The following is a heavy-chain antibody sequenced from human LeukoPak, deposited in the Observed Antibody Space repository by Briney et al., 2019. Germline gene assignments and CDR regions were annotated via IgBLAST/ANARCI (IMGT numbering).Heavy chain of an antibody. D-gene: IGHD6-13*01. CDR2: IYSGGST. CDR3: AKARDIAAASGAFDY. CDR1: GFTVSSNY. Sequence: PEGSLRLSCAASGFTVSSNYMSWVRQAPGKGLEWVSVIYSGGSTYYADSVKGRFTISRDNSKNTLYLQMNSLRAEDTAVYYCAKARDIAAASGAFDYWGQGTLVTVSS. V-gene: IGHV3-66*01. J-gene: IGHJ4*02.